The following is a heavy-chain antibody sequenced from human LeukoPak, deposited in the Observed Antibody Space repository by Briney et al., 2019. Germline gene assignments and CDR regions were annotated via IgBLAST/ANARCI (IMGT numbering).Heavy chain of an antibody. CDR2: INWNGGST. Sequence: PGGSLRLSCAASGFTFDDYGMSWVRQAPGKGLEWVSGINWNGGSTGYADSVKGRFTISRDNAKNSLYLQMNSLRAEDTALYHCARNQVAAAGTYWFDPWGQGTLVTVSS. J-gene: IGHJ5*02. V-gene: IGHV3-20*01. CDR1: GFTFDDYG. CDR3: ARNQVAAAGTYWFDP. D-gene: IGHD6-13*01.